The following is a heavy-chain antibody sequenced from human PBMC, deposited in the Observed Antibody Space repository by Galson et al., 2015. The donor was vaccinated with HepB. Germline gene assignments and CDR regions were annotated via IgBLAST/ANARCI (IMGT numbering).Heavy chain of an antibody. D-gene: IGHD6-13*01. CDR3: ASALGYSSPGRDYYMDV. CDR1: GGTFSSYA. Sequence: SVKVSCKASGGTFSSYAISWVRQAPGQGLEWMGGIIPIFGTANYAQKFQGRVTITADESTSTAYMELSSLRSEDTAVYYCASALGYSSPGRDYYMDVWGKGTTVTVSS. CDR2: IIPIFGTA. V-gene: IGHV1-69*13. J-gene: IGHJ6*03.